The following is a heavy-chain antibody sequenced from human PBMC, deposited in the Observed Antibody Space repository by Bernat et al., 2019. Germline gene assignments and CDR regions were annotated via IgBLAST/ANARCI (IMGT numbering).Heavy chain of an antibody. Sequence: QLQLQESDPGLVKPSETLSLTCTVSGGSISSSSYYWGWIRQPPGKGLEWIGSIYYSGSTYYNPSLKSRVTISVDTSKNQFSLKLSSVTAADTAVYYCARGLGGVIVMPFDYWGQGTLVTVSS. CDR2: IYYSGST. CDR3: ARGLGGVIVMPFDY. J-gene: IGHJ4*02. D-gene: IGHD3-16*02. CDR1: GGSISSSSYY. V-gene: IGHV4-39*01.